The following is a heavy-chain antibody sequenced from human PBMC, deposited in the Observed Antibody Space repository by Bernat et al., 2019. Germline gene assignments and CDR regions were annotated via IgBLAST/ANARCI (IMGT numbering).Heavy chain of an antibody. CDR2: ISTYNGNL. D-gene: IGHD3-3*01. CDR3: ARGPDYDFWSGYYYYYYYYMDV. V-gene: IGHV1-18*01. Sequence: QVQLVQSGAEVKKPGASVKVSCKASGYTFTSYGISWVRQAPGQGLEWMGWISTYNGNLNYVQKLQGRVTMTTDTSTSTAYMELRSLRSDDTAVYYCARGPDYDFWSGYYYYYYYYMDVWGKGTTVTVSS. J-gene: IGHJ6*03. CDR1: GYTFTSYG.